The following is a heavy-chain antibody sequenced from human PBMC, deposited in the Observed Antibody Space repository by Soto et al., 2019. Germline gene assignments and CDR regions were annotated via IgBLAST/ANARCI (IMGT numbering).Heavy chain of an antibody. D-gene: IGHD2-2*02. CDR1: GFTFSSYA. V-gene: IGHV3-23*01. J-gene: IGHJ4*02. Sequence: PGRYLGLSCAASGFTFSSYAMSWVRQAPGKGLEWVSTISGSDGRTYSTDSVKGRFTISRDNSRNTAYLQMNSLRVEDTAVYYCAKVVSHYTPLALFDYRGRGTLVIVSS. CDR2: ISGSDGRT. CDR3: AKVVSHYTPLALFDY.